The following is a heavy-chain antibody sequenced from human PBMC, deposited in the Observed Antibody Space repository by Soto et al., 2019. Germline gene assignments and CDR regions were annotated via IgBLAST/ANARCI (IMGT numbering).Heavy chain of an antibody. Sequence: PGGSLRLSCAASGFTFSNAWMNWVRQAPGKGLEWVGRIKSKTDGGTTDYAAPVKGRFTISRDDSKNTLYLQMNSLKTEDTSVYYCAREQGQTGTSSLDYWGQGTLVTVSS. V-gene: IGHV3-15*07. CDR2: IKSKTDGGTT. CDR3: AREQGQTGTSSLDY. D-gene: IGHD1-7*01. CDR1: GFTFSNAW. J-gene: IGHJ4*01.